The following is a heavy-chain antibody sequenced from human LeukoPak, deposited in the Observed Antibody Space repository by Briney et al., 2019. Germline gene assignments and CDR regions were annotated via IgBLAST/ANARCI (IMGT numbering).Heavy chain of an antibody. CDR2: INGRSTYI. V-gene: IGHV3-21*01. J-gene: IGHJ5*02. CDR3: ARDSSISPGNWFDP. D-gene: IGHD2-2*01. CDR1: GFIFSSYS. Sequence: PGGSLRLSCAASGFIFSSYSVTWVRQAPGKGLEWVSSINGRSTYIYYADSVKGRFTISRDNAKNSLYLQMNSLRAEDTAVYYCARDSSISPGNWFDPWGQGTLVTVSS.